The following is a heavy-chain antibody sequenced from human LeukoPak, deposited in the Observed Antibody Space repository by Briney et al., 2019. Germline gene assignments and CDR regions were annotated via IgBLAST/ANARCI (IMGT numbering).Heavy chain of an antibody. V-gene: IGHV1-46*01. J-gene: IGHJ4*02. CDR1: GYTFTSYY. CDR2: INPSGGST. CDR3: ARGLGRSSSTSWSELYYFDY. Sequence: ASVKVSCKASGYTFTSYYMHWVRQAPGQGLEWMGIINPSGGSTSYAQKFQGRVTMTRDTSTSTVYMELSSLRSEDTAVYYCARGLGRSSSTSWSELYYFDYWGQGTLVTVSS. D-gene: IGHD2-2*01.